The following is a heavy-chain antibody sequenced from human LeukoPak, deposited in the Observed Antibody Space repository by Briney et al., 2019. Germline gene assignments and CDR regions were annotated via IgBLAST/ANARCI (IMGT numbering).Heavy chain of an antibody. Sequence: ASVKVSCKASGYTFTSYDINWVRQATGQGLEWMGWMNPNSGNTGYAQEFQGRVTMTRNTSISTAYMELSSLRSEDTAVYYCARAIPLSPDYWGQGTLVAVSS. V-gene: IGHV1-8*01. J-gene: IGHJ4*02. CDR1: GYTFTSYD. CDR3: ARAIPLSPDY. CDR2: MNPNSGNT. D-gene: IGHD3-16*02.